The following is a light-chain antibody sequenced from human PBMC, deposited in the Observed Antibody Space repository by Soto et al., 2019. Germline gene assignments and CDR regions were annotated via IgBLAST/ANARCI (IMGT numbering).Light chain of an antibody. V-gene: IGKV3-15*01. CDR1: QSISSK. J-gene: IGKJ5*01. CDR3: QQYNNWPPIT. Sequence: EIVMTQSPATLSVSPGERATLSCMASQSISSKLAWFQEKPGQAPRLLFYGASTRATGVPVRFSGSGSGTEFTLTISSLQSEDFAVYYCQQYNNWPPITFGQGTRLEIK. CDR2: GAS.